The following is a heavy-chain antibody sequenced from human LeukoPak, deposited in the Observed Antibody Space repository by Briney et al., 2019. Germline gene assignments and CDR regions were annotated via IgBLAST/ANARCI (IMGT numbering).Heavy chain of an antibody. CDR3: ARVPPFYCSTTICPGYAFDM. Sequence: GGSLRLSCAASRFTSGNYWMTWVRQAPGKGLEWVANIKQDGSEKYYVDSVKGRFTISRDNAKNSLYLQMNSLRAEDTAVYFCARVPPFYCSTTICPGYAFDMWGQGTMVTVSS. CDR1: RFTSGNYW. J-gene: IGHJ3*02. CDR2: IKQDGSEK. D-gene: IGHD2-2*01. V-gene: IGHV3-7*01.